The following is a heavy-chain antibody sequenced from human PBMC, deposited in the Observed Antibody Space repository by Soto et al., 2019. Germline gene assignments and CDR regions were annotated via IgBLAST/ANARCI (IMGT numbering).Heavy chain of an antibody. CDR1: GFTFSSYW. D-gene: IGHD3-22*01. Sequence: PGGSLRLSCAASGFTFSSYWMHWVRQAPGKGLVWVSRINSDGSSTSYADSVKGRFTISRDNAKNTLYLQMNSLRAEDTAVYYCAREYYYDSSGHPTRDYFDYWGQGTLVTAPQ. CDR2: INSDGSST. CDR3: AREYYYDSSGHPTRDYFDY. V-gene: IGHV3-74*01. J-gene: IGHJ4*02.